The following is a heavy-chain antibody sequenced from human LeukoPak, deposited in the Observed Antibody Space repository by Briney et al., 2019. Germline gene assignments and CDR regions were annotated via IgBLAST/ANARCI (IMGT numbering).Heavy chain of an antibody. CDR3: ARCSPHTYYYDSSGYYLEGMDV. V-gene: IGHV1-46*01. CDR2: INPSGGST. Sequence: GASVKVSCKASGYTFTSYYVHWVRQAPGQGLEWMGIINPSGGSTSYAQKFQGRVTMTRDTSTSTAYMELSSLRSEDTAVYYCARCSPHTYYYDSSGYYLEGMDVWGQGTTVTVSS. D-gene: IGHD3-22*01. J-gene: IGHJ6*02. CDR1: GYTFTSYY.